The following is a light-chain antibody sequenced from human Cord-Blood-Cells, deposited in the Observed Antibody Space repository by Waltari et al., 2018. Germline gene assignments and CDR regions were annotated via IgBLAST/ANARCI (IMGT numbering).Light chain of an antibody. V-gene: IGLV1-47*01. CDR2: RNK. J-gene: IGLJ3*02. CDR3: AAWDDSLSGWV. CDR1: TTNVRRHS. Sequence: SLLTTTTSESATPGHRATISCSGTTTNVRRHSESWYQQLPGTAPKRLIYRNKQRPSGVTDRLSGSKSGTSASLAISGLRSEDEADYYCAAWDDSLSGWVFGGGTKLTVL.